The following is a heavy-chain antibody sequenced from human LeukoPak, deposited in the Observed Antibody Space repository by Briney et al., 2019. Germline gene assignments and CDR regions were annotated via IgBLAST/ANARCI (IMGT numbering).Heavy chain of an antibody. V-gene: IGHV1-18*01. J-gene: IGHJ4*02. CDR2: ISAYNGDT. Sequence: ASVKVSCKASGYTFITYGISWVRQAPGQGLEWMGWISAYNGDTNYAQKLQGRVTMTTDTSTSTAYMELRSLRSDDTAVYYCGRGPYCSGGTRYSQYFDYWGQGTRVTVSS. D-gene: IGHD2-15*01. CDR3: GRGPYCSGGTRYSQYFDY. CDR1: GYTFITYG.